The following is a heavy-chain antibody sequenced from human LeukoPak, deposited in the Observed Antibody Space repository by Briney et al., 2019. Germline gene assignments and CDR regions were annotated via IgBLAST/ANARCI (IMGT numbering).Heavy chain of an antibody. D-gene: IGHD2-15*01. V-gene: IGHV4-34*01. CDR3: GRDALVGYFSYYYMDV. CDR2: INPSGRI. Sequence: SETLSLTCAVYGGSFSGYYWTWIRQAPGKGLEWIGEINPSGRISYNPSLKSRLTISVDASKNQFSLNLRSLTAADTAVYYCGRDALVGYFSYYYMDVWGKGTTVTVSS. CDR1: GGSFSGYY. J-gene: IGHJ6*03.